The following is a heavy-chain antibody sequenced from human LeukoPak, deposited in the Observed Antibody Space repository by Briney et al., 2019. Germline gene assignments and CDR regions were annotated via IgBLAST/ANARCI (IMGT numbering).Heavy chain of an antibody. D-gene: IGHD3-9*01. CDR2: IYYSGIT. CDR3: ATELKHYDFLTGYRPSQFDH. J-gene: IGHJ4*02. Sequence: SETLSLTCSVSGASISISTYYWAWIRQPPGKGLEWIGSIYYSGITHYNPSLKSRLTMSVDTSNSQFSLKLRSVTAADTAVYYCATELKHYDFLTGYRPSQFDHWGPGILVTVSS. CDR1: GASISISTYY. V-gene: IGHV4-39*07.